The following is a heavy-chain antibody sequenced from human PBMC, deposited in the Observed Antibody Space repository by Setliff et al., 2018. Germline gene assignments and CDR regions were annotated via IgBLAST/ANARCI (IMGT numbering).Heavy chain of an antibody. CDR3: ARGRDFWSGYLVY. V-gene: IGHV1-18*01. CDR2: ISAYNGNT. J-gene: IGHJ4*02. D-gene: IGHD3-3*01. Sequence: GASVKVSCKASGYTFTSYGISWVRQAPGQGLEWMGWISAYNGNTNYAQKFQGWVTMTRDTSISTAYMELRRLRSDDTAVYYCARGRDFWSGYLVYWGQGTLVTVSS. CDR1: GYTFTSYG.